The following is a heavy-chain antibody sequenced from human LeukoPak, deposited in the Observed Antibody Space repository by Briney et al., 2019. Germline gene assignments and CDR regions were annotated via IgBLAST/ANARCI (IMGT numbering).Heavy chain of an antibody. Sequence: GGSLRLSCAASGFTFSDYYMSWIRQAPGKGLEWVSYISSSGSTIYYADSVKGRFTISRDNAKNSLYLQMNSLRAEDTAVYYCARTIAYLAENAFDIWGQGTMVTVSS. V-gene: IGHV3-11*04. CDR2: ISSSGSTI. CDR3: ARTIAYLAENAFDI. CDR1: GFTFSDYY. J-gene: IGHJ3*02. D-gene: IGHD2-15*01.